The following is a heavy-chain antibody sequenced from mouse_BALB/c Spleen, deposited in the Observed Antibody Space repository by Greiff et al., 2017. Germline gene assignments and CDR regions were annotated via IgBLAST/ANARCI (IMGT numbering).Heavy chain of an antibody. J-gene: IGHJ2*01. CDR3: ARGGRGDY. Sequence: EVQVVESGGGLVQPGGSRKLSCAASGFTFSSFGMHWVRQAPEKGLEWVAYISSGSSTIYYADTVKGRFTISRDNPKNTLFLQMTSLRSEDTAMYYCARGGRGDYWGQGTTLTVSS. CDR1: GFTFSSFG. CDR2: ISSGSSTI. V-gene: IGHV5-17*02.